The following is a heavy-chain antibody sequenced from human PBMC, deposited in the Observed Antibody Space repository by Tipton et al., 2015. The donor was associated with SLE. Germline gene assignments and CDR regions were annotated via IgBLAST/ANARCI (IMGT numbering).Heavy chain of an antibody. CDR3: ARGEWTGPDY. CDR1: GDSISSSY. CDR2: LYYGGGS. V-gene: IGHV4-59*01. D-gene: IGHD3/OR15-3a*01. Sequence: GSLRLSCSVSGDSISSSYWTWIRQSPGKGLEWIGYLYYGGGSNYSPSLKSRVTMSVDTSKKNFSLKLTSVTAADTAIYFCARGEWTGPDYWGRGMLVTVSS. J-gene: IGHJ4*02.